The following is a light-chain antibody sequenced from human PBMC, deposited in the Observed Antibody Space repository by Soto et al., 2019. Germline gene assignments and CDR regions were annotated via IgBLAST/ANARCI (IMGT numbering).Light chain of an antibody. Sequence: DIQMTQSPSSLSASVGDRVTITCRASQTIYTWLAWYQQKPGRAPKLLIYDASTLESWVPSRFSGSGSGTEFTLTISSLQPDDFATYYCQQYSAKWAFGLGTKVDIK. CDR2: DAS. J-gene: IGKJ1*01. CDR3: QQYSAKWA. CDR1: QTIYTW. V-gene: IGKV1-5*01.